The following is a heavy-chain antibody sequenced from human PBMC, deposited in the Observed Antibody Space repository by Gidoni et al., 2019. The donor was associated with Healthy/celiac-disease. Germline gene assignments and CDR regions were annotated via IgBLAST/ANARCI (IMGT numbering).Heavy chain of an antibody. CDR2: IYYSGSN. CDR3: ARDHELEGSSSWYGAFDI. D-gene: IGHD6-13*01. J-gene: IGHJ3*02. Sequence: QVQLQESGPGLVKPSQTLSLTCTVSGGSISSGGYYWSWIRQHPGKGLEWIGYIYYSGSNYYNPSLKIRVTISVDTSKNQFSLKLSSVTAADTAVYYCARDHELEGSSSWYGAFDIWGQGTMVTVSS. V-gene: IGHV4-31*03. CDR1: GGSISSGGYY.